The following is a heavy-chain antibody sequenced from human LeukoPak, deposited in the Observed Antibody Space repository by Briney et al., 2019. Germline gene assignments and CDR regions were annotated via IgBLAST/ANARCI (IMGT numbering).Heavy chain of an antibody. Sequence: SQTLSLSCTVSTDSISSGSYSWSSIRQPAGKGLEWIGRIYTSGSTNYNLSLKSRVTISVDTSKNQFSLKLSSVTAADTAVYYCARGVLNYYGSGSYFGYWGQGTLVTVSS. CDR3: ARGVLNYYGSGSYFGY. CDR1: TDSISSGSYS. D-gene: IGHD3-10*01. V-gene: IGHV4-61*02. CDR2: IYTSGST. J-gene: IGHJ4*02.